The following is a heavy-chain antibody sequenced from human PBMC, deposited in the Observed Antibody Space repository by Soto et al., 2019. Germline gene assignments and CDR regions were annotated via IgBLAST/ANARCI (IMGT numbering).Heavy chain of an antibody. Sequence: QVQLVQSGAEVKKPGASVKISCKTSGYIFINYYIHWVRQAPGQGLEWVALFNPMSGSTNYAQKLQGRVTVTSDTSTNTVDMELSSLISEDTAVYYCASDLAAADYWGQGTLVTVSS. CDR3: ASDLAAADY. V-gene: IGHV1-46*04. CDR2: FNPMSGST. CDR1: GYIFINYY. J-gene: IGHJ4*02. D-gene: IGHD6-13*01.